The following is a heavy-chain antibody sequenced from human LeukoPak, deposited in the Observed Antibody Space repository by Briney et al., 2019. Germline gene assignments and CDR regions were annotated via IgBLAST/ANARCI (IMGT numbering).Heavy chain of an antibody. D-gene: IGHD5-24*01. Sequence: ASVKVSCKASGYTFTGYYMHWVRQAPGQGLEWMGWINPNSGGTNYAQKFQGRVTMTRDTSISTACMELSRLRSDDTAVYYCARWLQYSYYYYMDVWGKGTTVIVSS. CDR2: INPNSGGT. CDR1: GYTFTGYY. J-gene: IGHJ6*03. V-gene: IGHV1-2*02. CDR3: ARWLQYSYYYYMDV.